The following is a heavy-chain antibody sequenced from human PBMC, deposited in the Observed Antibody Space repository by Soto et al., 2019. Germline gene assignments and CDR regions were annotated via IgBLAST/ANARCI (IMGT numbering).Heavy chain of an antibody. J-gene: IGHJ6*02. CDR1: GFPFSILA. CDR2: XSXXVXTX. V-gene: IGHV3-23*01. Sequence: GGSLRLSCAASGFPFSILAMIWVRQAPGKGLEXVSXXSXXVXTXXXAXXVKGRFTISRDKSKRTVYLEMTSLRVDDTAVYHCAKSPSRAPYGMDVWGQGTTVTASS. D-gene: IGHD6-6*01. CDR3: AKSPSRAPYGMDV.